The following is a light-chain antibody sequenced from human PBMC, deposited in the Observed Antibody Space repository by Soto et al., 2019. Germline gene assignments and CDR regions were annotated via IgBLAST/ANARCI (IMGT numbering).Light chain of an antibody. CDR3: QQSYTSPTT. V-gene: IGKV1-39*01. CDR1: QSIGNH. Sequence: DIQMTQSPSFLSASVGDRVTITCRASQSIGNHLNWYQQKPGKAPKFLIYGASTLQSGVPSRFTGSGSGTDFTLPVNSRQPEDFVFYYCQQSYTSPTTFGRGTRLEI. CDR2: GAS. J-gene: IGKJ5*01.